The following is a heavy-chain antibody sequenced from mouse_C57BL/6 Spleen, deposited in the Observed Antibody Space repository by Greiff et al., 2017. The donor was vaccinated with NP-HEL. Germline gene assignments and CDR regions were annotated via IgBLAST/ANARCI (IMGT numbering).Heavy chain of an antibody. CDR2: ISYDGSN. CDR1: GYSITSGYY. D-gene: IGHD1-1*01. CDR3: ARDEDYGSSAWFAY. Sequence: DVKLVESGPGLVKPSQSLSLTCSVTGYSITSGYYWNWIRQFPGNKLEWMGYISYDGSNNYNPSLKNRISITRDTSKNQFFLKLNSVTTEDTATYYCARDEDYGSSAWFAYWGQGTLVTVSA. J-gene: IGHJ3*01. V-gene: IGHV3-6*01.